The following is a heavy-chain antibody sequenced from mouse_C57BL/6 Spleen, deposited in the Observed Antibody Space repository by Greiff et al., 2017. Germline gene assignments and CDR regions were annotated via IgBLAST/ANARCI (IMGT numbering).Heavy chain of an antibody. CDR3: ARHEDRGLGYCYAMDY. J-gene: IGHJ4*01. V-gene: IGHV1-62-2*01. D-gene: IGHD4-1*01. CDR1: GYTFTEYT. Sequence: QVQLKQSGAELVKPGASVKLSCKASGYTFTEYTIHWVKQRSGQGLEWIGWFYPGSGSNKNNEQFKEKSTLTAVTTSRTVYMELSRLPSEDAAVYFCARHEDRGLGYCYAMDYWGQGTSVTVSS. CDR2: FYPGSGSN.